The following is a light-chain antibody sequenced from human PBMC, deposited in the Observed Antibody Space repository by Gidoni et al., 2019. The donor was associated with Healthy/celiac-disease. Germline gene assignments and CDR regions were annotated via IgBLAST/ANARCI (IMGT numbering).Light chain of an antibody. CDR2: AAS. V-gene: IGKV1-39*01. CDR3: QHSYSTPLT. J-gene: IGKJ1*01. CDR1: QSISSY. Sequence: DIQMTQSPSSLSASVGDRVTITCRASQSISSYLNWYQQKPGKDPKLLIYAASSLQSGVPSRFSGSGSGTDFTLTISSLQPEDFATYYCQHSYSTPLTFGQGTKVEIK.